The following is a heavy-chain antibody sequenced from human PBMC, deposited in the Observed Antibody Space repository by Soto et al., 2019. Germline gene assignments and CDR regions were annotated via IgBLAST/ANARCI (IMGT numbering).Heavy chain of an antibody. CDR3: ARDFPTYYYGLIDP. D-gene: IGHD3-10*01. J-gene: IGHJ5*02. Sequence: QVQLVQSGAEVKKPGASVKVSCKASGYTFTSYDINWVRQANGQGLEWMGWMNPNSGNTGYAQKFQGRVTMTRNTSISTAYMELSSLRSEDTAVYYCARDFPTYYYGLIDPWGQGTLVTVSS. CDR2: MNPNSGNT. V-gene: IGHV1-8*01. CDR1: GYTFTSYD.